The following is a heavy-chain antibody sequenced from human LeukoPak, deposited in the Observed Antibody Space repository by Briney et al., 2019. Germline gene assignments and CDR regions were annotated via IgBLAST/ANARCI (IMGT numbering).Heavy chain of an antibody. D-gene: IGHD5-12*01. Sequence: GRSLRLSCAASGFTFDDYAMHWVQQAPGKGLEWVSGISWNSGSIGYADSVKGRFTISRDNAKNSLYLQMNSLRAEDTALYYCAKDIAPPYGGYPDWGQGTLVTVSS. J-gene: IGHJ4*02. CDR2: ISWNSGSI. CDR1: GFTFDDYA. V-gene: IGHV3-9*01. CDR3: AKDIAPPYGGYPD.